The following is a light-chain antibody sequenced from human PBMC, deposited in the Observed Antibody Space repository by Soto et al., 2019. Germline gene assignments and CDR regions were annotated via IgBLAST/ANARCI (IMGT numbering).Light chain of an antibody. Sequence: LMGKSPSILCASIGDRVTITCRASQSTSSYLAWYQQKPWKAPKLLIYQASSLENGVPSRFSGSGSGTEFSLTISSRQPDDFATYYWQRHSSHSAFGQGTKV. J-gene: IGKJ1*01. CDR1: QSTSSY. CDR3: QRHSSHSA. CDR2: QAS. V-gene: IGKV1-5*03.